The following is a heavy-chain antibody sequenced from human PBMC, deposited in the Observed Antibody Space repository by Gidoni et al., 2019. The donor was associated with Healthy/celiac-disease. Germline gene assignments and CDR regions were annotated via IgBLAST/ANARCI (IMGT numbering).Heavy chain of an antibody. J-gene: IGHJ4*02. V-gene: IGHV5-51*01. CDR3: ATGHYYDSSGYLV. D-gene: IGHD3-22*01. CDR2: IYPGDSDT. Sequence: EVQLVQSGAEGKKPGESLKSSGKGSGYSLTSYWIGWVRQMPGKGLEWMGIIYPGDSDTRYSPSFQGQVTISADKSISTAYLQWSSLKASDTAMYYCATGHYYDSSGYLVWGQGTLVTVSS. CDR1: GYSLTSYW.